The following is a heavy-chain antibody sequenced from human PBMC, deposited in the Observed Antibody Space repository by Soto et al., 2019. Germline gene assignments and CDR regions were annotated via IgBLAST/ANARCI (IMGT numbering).Heavy chain of an antibody. CDR2: ISYDGSNK. D-gene: IGHD5-18*01. Sequence: PGGSLRLSCAASGFTFSSYGMHWVRQAPGKGLEWVAVISYDGSNKYYADSVKGRFTISRDNSKNTLYLQMNSLRAEDTAVYYCANGQEVTQYYYGMDVWGQGTTVTVSS. V-gene: IGHV3-30*18. J-gene: IGHJ6*02. CDR3: ANGQEVTQYYYGMDV. CDR1: GFTFSSYG.